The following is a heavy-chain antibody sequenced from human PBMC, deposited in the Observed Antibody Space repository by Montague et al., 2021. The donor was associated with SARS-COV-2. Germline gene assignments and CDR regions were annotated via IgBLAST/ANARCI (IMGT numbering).Heavy chain of an antibody. CDR1: GGSISRYY. J-gene: IGHJ6*02. CDR3: ARNMITFGGGIIAMDV. Sequence: SETLSLTCTISGGSISRYYWSWIRQPPGKGLEWIGYIYYSGSTKSNPYLKSRVNISVDTSKNQFSVKLRSVTAADTAVYYCARNMITFGGGIIAMDVWGQGTTVTVSS. D-gene: IGHD3-16*01. V-gene: IGHV4-59*01. CDR2: IYYSGST.